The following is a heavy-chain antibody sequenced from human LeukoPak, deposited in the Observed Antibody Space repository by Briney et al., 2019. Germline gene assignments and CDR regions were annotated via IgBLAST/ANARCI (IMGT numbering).Heavy chain of an antibody. V-gene: IGHV3-21*01. CDR2: ISSSSSYI. CDR1: VFTFSSYS. J-gene: IGHJ4*02. Sequence: GGSLRLSCAASVFTFSSYSMNWVRQAPGKGLEWVSSISSSSSYIYYADSVKGRFTISRDNAKNSLYLQMNSLRAEDTAVYYCARERAARPQYYFDYWGQGTLVTVSS. D-gene: IGHD6-6*01. CDR3: ARERAARPQYYFDY.